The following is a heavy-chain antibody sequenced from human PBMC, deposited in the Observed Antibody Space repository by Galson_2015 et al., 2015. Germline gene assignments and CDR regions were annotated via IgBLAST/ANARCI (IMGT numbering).Heavy chain of an antibody. CDR3: AKDGYGDLQIDY. V-gene: IGHV3-23*01. J-gene: IGHJ4*02. CDR1: GFTVSSYA. CDR2: ISGSGGRT. D-gene: IGHD4-17*01. Sequence: LRLSCAASGFTVSSYAMSWVRQAPGKGLEWVSAISGSGGRTYYADSVKGRFTISRDNSKNTLYLQMNSLRAEDTAVYYCAKDGYGDLQIDYWGQGTLVTVSS.